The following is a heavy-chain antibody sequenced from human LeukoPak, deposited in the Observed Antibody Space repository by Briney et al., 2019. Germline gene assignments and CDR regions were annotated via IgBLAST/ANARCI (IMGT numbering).Heavy chain of an antibody. CDR2: TYYRSKWPS. CDR1: GDSVSSKSAA. V-gene: IGHV6-1*01. Sequence: SQTLSLTCAISGDSVSSKSAAWNWIRQSPSRGLEWLGRTYYRSKWPSGYAESVKSRITVNPDTSKNQFSLQLRSVTPEDTAVYYCARGPNSNWSGLDFWGRGTLLTVSS. CDR3: ARGPNSNWSGLDF. D-gene: IGHD6-6*01. J-gene: IGHJ4*02.